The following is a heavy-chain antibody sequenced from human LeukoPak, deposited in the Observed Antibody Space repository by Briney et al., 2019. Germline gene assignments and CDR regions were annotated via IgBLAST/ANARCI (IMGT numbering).Heavy chain of an antibody. V-gene: IGHV3-23*01. D-gene: IGHD6-19*01. CDR1: GFTFSSYA. Sequence: PGGSLRLSCEASGFTFSSYAMSWVRQAPGKGLEWVSGITGSGGSTYYADSVKGRFTTSRDNPKNTLYLQMNSLRAEDTAVYYCAHCNGWYPYYCYMDVWGKGTTVTVSS. CDR2: ITGSGGST. J-gene: IGHJ6*03. CDR3: AHCNGWYPYYCYMDV.